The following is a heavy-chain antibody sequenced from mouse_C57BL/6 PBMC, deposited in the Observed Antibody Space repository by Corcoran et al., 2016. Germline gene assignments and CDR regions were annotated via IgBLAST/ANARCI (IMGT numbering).Heavy chain of an antibody. CDR3: AREDFIVTTVVADAMDY. J-gene: IGHJ4*01. Sequence: DVQLQESGPGLVKPSQSLSLTCSVTGYSITSGYYWNWIRQFPGNKLEWMGYISYDGSNNYNPSLKNRISITRDTSKNQFFLKLNSVTTEDTATYYCAREDFIVTTVVADAMDYWGQGTSVTVSS. V-gene: IGHV3-6*01. CDR1: GYSITSGYY. D-gene: IGHD1-1*01. CDR2: ISYDGSN.